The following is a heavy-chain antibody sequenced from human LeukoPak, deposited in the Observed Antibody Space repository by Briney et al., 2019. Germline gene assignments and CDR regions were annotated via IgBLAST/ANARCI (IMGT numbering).Heavy chain of an antibody. CDR1: GFTFSSYA. D-gene: IGHD3-10*01. V-gene: IGHV3-23*01. Sequence: GGSLRLSCAASGFTFSSYAMSWVRQAPGKGLQWLSAISGSGVSTYYADSVKGRFTISRDNSRNTLYLQMNSLRADDTAVYYCAPPVGSGAYFDYWGQGTLVTVSS. J-gene: IGHJ4*02. CDR2: ISGSGVST. CDR3: APPVGSGAYFDY.